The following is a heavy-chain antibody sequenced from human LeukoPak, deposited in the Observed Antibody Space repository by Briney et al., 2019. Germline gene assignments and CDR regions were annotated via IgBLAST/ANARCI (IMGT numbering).Heavy chain of an antibody. CDR2: ISYDGSSK. J-gene: IGHJ4*02. CDR3: ARGDLPQYYFDY. Sequence: PGGSLRLSCAASGFTFSSYAMHWVRQAPGKGLEWVAVISYDGSSKYYADSVKGRFTISRDNSKNTLYLQMNSLRAEDTAVYYCARGDLPQYYFDYWGQGTLVTVSS. V-gene: IGHV3-30-3*01. CDR1: GFTFSSYA. D-gene: IGHD5-24*01.